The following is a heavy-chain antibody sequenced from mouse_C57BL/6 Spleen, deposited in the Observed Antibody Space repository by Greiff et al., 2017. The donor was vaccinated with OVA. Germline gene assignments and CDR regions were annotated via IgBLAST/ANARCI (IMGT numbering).Heavy chain of an antibody. J-gene: IGHJ3*01. D-gene: IGHD2-5*01. CDR2: ISYDGSN. CDR3: ATYYSNYSWFAY. CDR1: GYSITSGYY. V-gene: IGHV3-6*01. Sequence: VQLQQSGPGLVKPSQSLSLTCSVTGYSITSGYYWNWIRQFPGNKLEWMGYISYDGSNNYNPSLKNRISITRDTSKNQFFLKLNSVTTEDTATYYCATYYSNYSWFAYWGQGTLVTVSA.